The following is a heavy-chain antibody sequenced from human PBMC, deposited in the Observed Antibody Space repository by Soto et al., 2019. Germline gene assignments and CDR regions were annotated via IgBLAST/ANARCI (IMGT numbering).Heavy chain of an antibody. Sequence: QVQLVQSGAEVKKPGSSVKVSCKGSGGTFNTYTITWVRQAPGQGLEWMGRIIPLFALTNPAQKFQDRVTITADKSTDTAFMERTRRRSVDTAFYYCIFDMKTGVVFFAYWGQGKRLTVSS. D-gene: IGHD2-21*01. CDR3: IFDMKTGVVFFAY. V-gene: IGHV1-69*02. CDR1: GGTFNTYT. CDR2: IIPLFALT. J-gene: IGHJ4*02.